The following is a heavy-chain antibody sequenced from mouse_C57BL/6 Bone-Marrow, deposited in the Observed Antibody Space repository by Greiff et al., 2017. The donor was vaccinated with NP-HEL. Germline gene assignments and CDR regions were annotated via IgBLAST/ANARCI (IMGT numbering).Heavy chain of an antibody. J-gene: IGHJ2*01. D-gene: IGHD1-1*01. Sequence: QVQLQQPGAELVKPGASVKLSCKASGYTFTSYLMHWVKQRPGRRLEWIGRIDPNSGGTKYNAKFKSKATLTVDKPSSTAYMQLNSLTSEDSAFYYCARYYYGSSSFDYWGQGTTLTVSS. CDR3: ARYYYGSSSFDY. V-gene: IGHV1-72*01. CDR2: IDPNSGGT. CDR1: GYTFTSYL.